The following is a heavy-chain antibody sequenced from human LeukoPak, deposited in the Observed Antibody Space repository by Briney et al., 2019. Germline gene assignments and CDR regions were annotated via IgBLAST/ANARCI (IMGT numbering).Heavy chain of an antibody. V-gene: IGHV3-53*01. CDR1: GFTFSSYG. Sequence: PGGSLRLSCAASGFTFSSYGMHWVRQAPGKGLEWVSVIYSGGSTYYADSVKGRFTISRDNSKNTLYLQMNSLRAEDTAVYYCARVFHRNISWGQGTLVTVSS. J-gene: IGHJ4*02. CDR2: IYSGGST. D-gene: IGHD2/OR15-2a*01. CDR3: ARVFHRNIS.